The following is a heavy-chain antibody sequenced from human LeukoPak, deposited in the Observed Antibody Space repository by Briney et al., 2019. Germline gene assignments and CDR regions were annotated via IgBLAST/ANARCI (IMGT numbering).Heavy chain of an antibody. D-gene: IGHD2-15*01. Sequence: PGGSLRLSCAASGFTFSSYAMSWVRQAPGKGLVWVSRINYYGTTTVYADSVKGRFTISRDNAKNTVYLQMNSLRAEDTAVYYCARDAAGLDYWGQGTLVTVSS. CDR1: GFTFSSYA. CDR3: ARDAAGLDY. J-gene: IGHJ4*02. CDR2: INYYGTTT. V-gene: IGHV3-74*03.